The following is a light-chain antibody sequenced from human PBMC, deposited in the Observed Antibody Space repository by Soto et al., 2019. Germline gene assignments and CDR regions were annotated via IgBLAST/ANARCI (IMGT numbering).Light chain of an antibody. J-gene: IGKJ1*01. CDR2: AAS. Sequence: DIQMTQSPSSLSASVGDRVTITCRASQSIDTYLNWYQRKPGKAPNVLIYAASTLQSGVPTRFSGSGSGTDFPLTISSLQPEDFATYYCQQSYSVPRTFGLGTKVEIK. CDR3: QQSYSVPRT. V-gene: IGKV1-39*01. CDR1: QSIDTY.